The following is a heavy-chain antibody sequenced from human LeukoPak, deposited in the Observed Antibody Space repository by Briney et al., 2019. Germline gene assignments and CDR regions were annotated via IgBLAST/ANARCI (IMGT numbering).Heavy chain of an antibody. CDR1: GFTFSSYA. V-gene: IGHV3-23*01. CDR3: AKLWVMITFGGVIDIEAPGSSGDY. CDR2: ISGSGVST. Sequence: GGSLRLSCAASGFTFSSYAMSWVRQAPGKGLEWVSAISGSGVSTYYADSVKGRFTISRDNSKNTLYLQMNSLRAEDTAVYYCAKLWVMITFGGVIDIEAPGSSGDYWGQGTLVTVSS. J-gene: IGHJ4*02. D-gene: IGHD3-16*02.